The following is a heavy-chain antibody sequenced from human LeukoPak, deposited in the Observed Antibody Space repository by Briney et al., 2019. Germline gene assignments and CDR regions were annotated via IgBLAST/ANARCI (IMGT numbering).Heavy chain of an antibody. D-gene: IGHD6-19*01. CDR2: INYSGRA. J-gene: IGHJ5*02. CDR1: GDSISTYY. V-gene: IGHV4-59*08. CDR3: ARRRGSGPYRDWFDP. Sequence: SETLSLTCTVSGDSISTYYWSWILQPPGKGLEWIGYINYSGRANYNPSLKSRVIMSVDTSTNQFSLKLSSVTAADTAVYYCARRRGSGPYRDWFDPWGRGTLVTVSS.